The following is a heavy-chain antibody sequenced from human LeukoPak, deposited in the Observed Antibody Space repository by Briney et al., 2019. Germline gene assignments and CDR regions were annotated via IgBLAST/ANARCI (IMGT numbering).Heavy chain of an antibody. CDR3: AKGRWGLTINNFDI. Sequence: GSLRLSCATSGFIFSSHAMTWVRQAPGKGLEWVSTISDGSGSTYYADSVKGRFTTSRDNSKNTLYLQMNSLRGEDTAVYYCAKGRWGLTINNFDIWGQGTMVTVSS. CDR1: GFIFSSHA. J-gene: IGHJ3*02. D-gene: IGHD3-9*01. CDR2: ISDGSGST. V-gene: IGHV3-23*01.